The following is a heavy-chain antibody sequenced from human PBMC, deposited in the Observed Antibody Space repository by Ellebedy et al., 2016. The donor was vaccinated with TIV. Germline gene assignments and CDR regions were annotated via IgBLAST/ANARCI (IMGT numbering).Heavy chain of an antibody. CDR2: IYSGGST. CDR1: GFTVSSNY. CDR3: ARLDAIIDVKSLDY. J-gene: IGHJ4*02. V-gene: IGHV3-53*01. D-gene: IGHD3-10*01. Sequence: GESLKISCAASGFTVSSNYMSWVRQAPGKGLDWVSVIYSGGSTYYADSVKGRFTISRDNAKNSLYLQMNSLRAEDTAVYYCARLDAIIDVKSLDYWGQGTLVTVSS.